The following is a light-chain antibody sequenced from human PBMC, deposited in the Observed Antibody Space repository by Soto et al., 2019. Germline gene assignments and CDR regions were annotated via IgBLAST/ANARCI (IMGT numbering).Light chain of an antibody. CDR1: SSNIGSNY. J-gene: IGLJ3*02. CDR2: KNN. V-gene: IGLV1-47*01. CDR3: AAWDDSLSGWV. Sequence: QPVLTQPPSASGTPGQRVTISCSGSSSNIGSNYVYWYQQLPGTAPKLLICKNNQRPSGVPDRFSGSKSGTSASLAISGLRSEDEADYYCAAWDDSLSGWVFGGGTKLTVL.